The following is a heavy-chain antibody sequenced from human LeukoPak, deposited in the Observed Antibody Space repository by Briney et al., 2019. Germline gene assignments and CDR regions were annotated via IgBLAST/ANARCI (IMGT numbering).Heavy chain of an antibody. Sequence: GGSLRLSCAASGFTFSSYAMHWVRQAPGKGLEWVAVISDDGSNKYYADSVKGRFTISRDNSKNTLYLQMNSLRAEDTAVYYCARDKSSGWYDVYYYYGMDVWGQGTTVTVSS. CDR2: ISDDGSNK. J-gene: IGHJ6*02. CDR3: ARDKSSGWYDVYYYYGMDV. D-gene: IGHD6-19*01. CDR1: GFTFSSYA. V-gene: IGHV3-30-3*01.